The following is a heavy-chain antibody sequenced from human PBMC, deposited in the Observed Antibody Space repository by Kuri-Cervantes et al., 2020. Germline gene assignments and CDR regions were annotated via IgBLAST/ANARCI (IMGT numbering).Heavy chain of an antibody. V-gene: IGHV4-4*02. CDR3: AKVRRITIFGVVTAFDY. J-gene: IGHJ4*02. CDR2: IYHSGST. Sequence: GSLRLSCAVSGGSISSSNWWSWVRQPPGKGLEWIGEIYHSGSTNYNPSLKSRVTISVDKSKNQFSLKLSSVTAADTAVYYCAKVRRITIFGVVTAFDYWGQGTLVTVSS. CDR1: GGSISSSNW. D-gene: IGHD3-3*01.